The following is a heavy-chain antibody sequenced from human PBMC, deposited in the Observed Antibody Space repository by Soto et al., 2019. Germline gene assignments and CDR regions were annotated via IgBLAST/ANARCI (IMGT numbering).Heavy chain of an antibody. CDR1: GFTFSSYA. Sequence: LRLSCAASGFTFSSYAMHWVRQAPGKGLEWVAVISYDGSNKYYADSVKGRFTISRDNSKNTLYLQMNSLRAEDTAVYYCAREIDGYHAFDYWGKGTLGTV. CDR3: AREIDGYHAFDY. J-gene: IGHJ4*02. CDR2: ISYDGSNK. V-gene: IGHV3-30-3*01. D-gene: IGHD6-25*01.